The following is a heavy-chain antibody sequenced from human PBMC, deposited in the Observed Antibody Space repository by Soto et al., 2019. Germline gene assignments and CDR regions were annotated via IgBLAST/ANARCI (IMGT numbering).Heavy chain of an antibody. CDR3: VRDDAFDNENGFDM. CDR2: IVSDGSAI. CDR1: GFPFSFYG. J-gene: IGHJ3*02. V-gene: IGHV3-33*01. D-gene: IGHD3-3*02. Sequence: PGGSLRISCAVSGFPFSFYGFHWVRQSPGKGLEWLGVIVSDGSAIYHADSLEGRFFISRDNSKDILYLQMNSLRVEDTAVYYCVRDDAFDNENGFDMWGQGTMVTVSS.